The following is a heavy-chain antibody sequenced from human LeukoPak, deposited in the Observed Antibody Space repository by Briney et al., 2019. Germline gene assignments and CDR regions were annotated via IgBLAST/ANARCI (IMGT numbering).Heavy chain of an antibody. CDR2: INHSEST. CDR3: ARGTSRWQQLVQDAFDI. V-gene: IGHV4-34*01. D-gene: IGHD6-13*01. J-gene: IGHJ3*02. Sequence: SSETLSLTCAVYGGSFSGYYWSWIRQPPGKGLEWIGEINHSESTNYNPSLKSRVTISVDTSKNQFSLKLSSVTAADTAVYYCARGTSRWQQLVQDAFDIWGQGTMVTVSS. CDR1: GGSFSGYY.